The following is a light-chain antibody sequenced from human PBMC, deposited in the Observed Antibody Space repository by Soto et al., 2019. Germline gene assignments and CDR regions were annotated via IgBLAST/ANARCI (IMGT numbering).Light chain of an antibody. CDR3: QTWGTGIVL. CDR1: SGHSSYA. V-gene: IGLV4-69*01. CDR2: LNSDGSH. J-gene: IGLJ2*01. Sequence: QLVLTQSPSASASLGASVKLTCTLSSGHSSYAIAWHQQQAEKGPRYLMKLNSDGSHSKGDGIPDRFSGSSSGAERYLTISSLQSEDEADYYCQTWGTGIVLFGGGTKVTVL.